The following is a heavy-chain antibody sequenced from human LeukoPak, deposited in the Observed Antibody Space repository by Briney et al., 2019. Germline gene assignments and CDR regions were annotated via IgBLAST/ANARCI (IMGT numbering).Heavy chain of an antibody. CDR2: MNPNSGNT. Sequence: ASVKVSCKASGYTFTSYDINWVRQATGQGLEWMGWMNPNSGNTGYAQKFQGRVTMTRNTSISTAYMELSSLGSEDTAVYYCARAKIAAAGMKVWVRGEYFQHWGQGTLVTVSS. CDR1: GYTFTSYD. V-gene: IGHV1-8*01. D-gene: IGHD6-13*01. J-gene: IGHJ1*01. CDR3: ARAKIAAAGMKVWVRGEYFQH.